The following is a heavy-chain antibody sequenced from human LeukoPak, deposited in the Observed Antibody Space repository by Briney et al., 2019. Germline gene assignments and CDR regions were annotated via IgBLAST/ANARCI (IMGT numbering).Heavy chain of an antibody. D-gene: IGHD2-2*02. CDR1: GFTVSSNY. V-gene: IGHV3-66*02. Sequence: GGSLRLSCAASGFTVSSNYMSWVRQAPGKGLEWVSVIYSGGSTYYADSVKGRFTISRDNSKNTLYLQMNSLRAEDTAVYYCARESLVPAAIPVGAFDIWGQRTMVTVSS. J-gene: IGHJ3*02. CDR3: ARESLVPAAIPVGAFDI. CDR2: IYSGGST.